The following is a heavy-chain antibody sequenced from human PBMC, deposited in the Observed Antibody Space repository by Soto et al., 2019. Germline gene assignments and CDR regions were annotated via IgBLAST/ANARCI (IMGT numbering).Heavy chain of an antibody. D-gene: IGHD1-1*01. V-gene: IGHV4-4*02. CDR2: VHISGHS. J-gene: IGHJ5*01. Sequence: SETLSLTCTLSGGSVRAPDWWNWVRQSPDKGLEWIAEVHISGHSNYNPSLRSRVSVSIDSSKNQFYLNLNSVTAADTAIYHCARVRQGCSANNCYFDPWGQGTQVTVSS. CDR3: ARVRQGCSANNCYFDP. CDR1: GGSVRAPDW.